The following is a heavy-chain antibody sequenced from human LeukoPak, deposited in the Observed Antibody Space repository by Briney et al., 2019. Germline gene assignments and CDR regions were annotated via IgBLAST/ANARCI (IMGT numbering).Heavy chain of an antibody. D-gene: IGHD3-10*01. CDR2: IYTSGST. V-gene: IGHV4-4*09. CDR3: ARQSYGSGSYYKQYYYYYYMDV. J-gene: IGHJ6*03. Sequence: SETLSLTCTVSGGSISSYYWSWIRQPPGKGLEWIGYIYTSGSTNYNPSLKSRVTISVGTSKNQFSLKLSSVTAADTAVYYCARQSYGSGSYYKQYYYYYYMDVWGKGTTVTVSS. CDR1: GGSISSYY.